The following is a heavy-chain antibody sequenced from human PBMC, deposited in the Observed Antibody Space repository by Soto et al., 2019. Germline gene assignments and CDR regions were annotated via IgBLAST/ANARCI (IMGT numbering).Heavy chain of an antibody. CDR1: GGSISSGGYY. V-gene: IGHV4-31*03. J-gene: IGHJ6*02. CDR2: IYYRGST. CDR3: ARDRRGYSYDYYYGMDV. Sequence: QVQLQESGPGLVKPSQTLSLTCTVSGGSISSGGYYWSWIRQHPGKGLEWIGYIYYRGSTYYNPSLKSRVTISVDTSKNPFSLKLSSVTAADTAVYYCARDRRGYSYDYYYGMDVWGQGTTVTVSS. D-gene: IGHD5-18*01.